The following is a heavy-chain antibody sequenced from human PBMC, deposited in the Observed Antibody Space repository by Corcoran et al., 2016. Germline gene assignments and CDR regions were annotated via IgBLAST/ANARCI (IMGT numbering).Heavy chain of an antibody. CDR1: GFTFSSYG. CDR2: ISYDGSNK. Sequence: QVQLVESGGGVVQPGRSLRLSCAASGFTFSSYGMHWVRQAPGKGLEWVAVISYDGSNKYYADSVKGRFTISRDNSKNTLYLQMNSLRAEDTAVYYCAKDSGPRHDFWSGYYTNYYYGMDVWGQGTTVTVSS. CDR3: AKDSGPRHDFWSGYYTNYYYGMDV. V-gene: IGHV3-30*18. J-gene: IGHJ6*02. D-gene: IGHD3-3*01.